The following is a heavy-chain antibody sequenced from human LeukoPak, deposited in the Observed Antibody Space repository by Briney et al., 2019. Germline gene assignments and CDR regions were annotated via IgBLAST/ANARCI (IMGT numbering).Heavy chain of an antibody. Sequence: PGGSLRLSCAASGFNFANHAMSWVRQAPGKGLEWVSAISGSGGSTYYADSVKGRFTISRDNSKNTLYLQMNSLRAEDTAVYYCAKVGACSSTSCYPSYYYGMDVWGQGTTVTVSS. J-gene: IGHJ6*02. D-gene: IGHD2-2*01. CDR3: AKVGACSSTSCYPSYYYGMDV. V-gene: IGHV3-23*01. CDR1: GFNFANHA. CDR2: ISGSGGST.